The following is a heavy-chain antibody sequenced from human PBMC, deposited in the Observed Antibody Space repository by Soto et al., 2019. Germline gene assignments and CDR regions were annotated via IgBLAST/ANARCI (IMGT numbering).Heavy chain of an antibody. J-gene: IGHJ5*02. V-gene: IGHV4-31*03. CDR2: IYYSGST. Sequence: QVQLQESGPGPVKPSQTLSLTCTVSGGSISSGGYYWSWIRQHPGKGREWIGYIYYSGSTYYNPSLKSRVTISVDTSKNQFFLKRSAVTAADTAVYYCARSHVLRYFDCSSHEGWFDPWGQGTLVTVSS. CDR3: ARSHVLRYFDCSSHEGWFDP. D-gene: IGHD3-9*01. CDR1: GGSISSGGYY.